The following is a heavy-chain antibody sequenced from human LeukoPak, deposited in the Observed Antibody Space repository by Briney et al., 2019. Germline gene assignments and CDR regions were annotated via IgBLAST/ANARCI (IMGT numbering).Heavy chain of an antibody. Sequence: SGTLSLTCDVSGGSISTTNWWTWVRQPPGKGLEWIGEIHYGGSATYNPSLNSRVSISLDKSKNQFSLKLRSVTAADTAVYYCARGSGVVVVAAEAAFDIWGQGTMVTVSS. V-gene: IGHV4-4*02. CDR1: GGSISTTNW. J-gene: IGHJ3*02. D-gene: IGHD2-15*01. CDR3: ARGSGVVVVAAEAAFDI. CDR2: IHYGGSA.